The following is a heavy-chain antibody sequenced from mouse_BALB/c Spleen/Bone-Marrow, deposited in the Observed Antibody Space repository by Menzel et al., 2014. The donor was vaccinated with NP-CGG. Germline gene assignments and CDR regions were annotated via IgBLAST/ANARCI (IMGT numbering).Heavy chain of an antibody. J-gene: IGHJ3*01. V-gene: IGHV1-20*02. CDR2: INPYNADT. Sequence: EVKLQESGPELVKPGASAKISSKASGYSSTGYFMNLSMQSHRKSLEWFGLINPYNADTFYNQKFKGRATLTVDKSYSTVYMQMQSLGSEDSAVYYCARSGDYDGFAYWGQGTLVTVSA. D-gene: IGHD2-4*01. CDR3: ARSGDYDGFAY. CDR1: GYSSTGYF.